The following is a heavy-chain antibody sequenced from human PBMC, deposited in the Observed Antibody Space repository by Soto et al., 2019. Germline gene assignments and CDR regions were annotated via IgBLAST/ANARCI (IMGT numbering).Heavy chain of an antibody. Sequence: ESGPTLVNPTQTLTLTCTFSGFSLSTSGMRVSWIRQPPGKALEWLARIDWDDDKFYSTSLKTRPTISKDTSKNQVVLTMTNMDPVDTATYYCARMGGRYPYYYYGMDVWGQGTTVTVSS. CDR2: IDWDDDK. D-gene: IGHD3-16*02. J-gene: IGHJ6*02. V-gene: IGHV2-70*04. CDR3: ARMGGRYPYYYYGMDV. CDR1: GFSLSTSGMR.